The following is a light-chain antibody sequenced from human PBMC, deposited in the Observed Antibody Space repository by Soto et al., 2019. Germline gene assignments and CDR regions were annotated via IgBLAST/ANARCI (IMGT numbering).Light chain of an antibody. V-gene: IGLV2-14*01. CDR1: SSDVGGYNY. Sequence: QSALTQPASVSGSPGQSITISCTGTSSDVGGYNYVSWYQQHPGKAPKLMIYEVSNRPSGVSNPFSGSKSGNTASLTISGLQAEDEAEYYCSSYTSSSTLVVFGGGTKLTVL. CDR2: EVS. CDR3: SSYTSSSTLVV. J-gene: IGLJ2*01.